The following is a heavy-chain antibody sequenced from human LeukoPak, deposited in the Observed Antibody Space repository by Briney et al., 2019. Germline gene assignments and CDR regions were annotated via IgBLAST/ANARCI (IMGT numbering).Heavy chain of an antibody. CDR2: IKQDGSGK. CDR1: GFIFSSYE. D-gene: IGHD3-22*01. Sequence: GGSLRLSCAASGFIFSSYEMNWVRQAPGKGLEWVANIKQDGSGKYYVDSVKGRFTISRDNAKNSLYLQMNSLRAEDTAVYYCARDPEDYYESSAYYDGFDMWGQGTMVTVSS. V-gene: IGHV3-7*01. J-gene: IGHJ3*02. CDR3: ARDPEDYYESSAYYDGFDM.